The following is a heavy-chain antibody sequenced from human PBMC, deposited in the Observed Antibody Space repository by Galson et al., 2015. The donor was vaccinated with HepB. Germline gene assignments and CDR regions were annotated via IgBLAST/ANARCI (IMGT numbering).Heavy chain of an antibody. CDR2: ISGSGGST. CDR1: GFNFQDYA. V-gene: IGHV3-23*01. Sequence: SLRLSCAASGFNFQDYAIHWVRQTPGKGLQWVSAISGSGGSTYIADSVKGRFSISRDNSMDTLYMEMNSLTAEDTGVYYCARDQKWDLLPPLDYWGQGTLVTVSS. CDR3: ARDQKWDLLPPLDY. J-gene: IGHJ4*02. D-gene: IGHD1-26*01.